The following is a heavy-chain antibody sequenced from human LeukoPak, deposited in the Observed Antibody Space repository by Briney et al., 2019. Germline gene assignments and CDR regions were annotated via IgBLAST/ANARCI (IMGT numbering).Heavy chain of an antibody. CDR1: GFTFSSYG. D-gene: IGHD6-13*01. V-gene: IGHV3-30*03. CDR2: ISYDGSNE. CDR3: ARDRGIAAGTPNY. Sequence: GRSLRLSCAASGFTFSSYGMHWVRQAPGKGLEWVAVISYDGSNEYHADSVKGRFTISRDNSKNTLYLQMNSLGAEDTAVYYCARDRGIAAGTPNYWGQGTLVTASS. J-gene: IGHJ4*02.